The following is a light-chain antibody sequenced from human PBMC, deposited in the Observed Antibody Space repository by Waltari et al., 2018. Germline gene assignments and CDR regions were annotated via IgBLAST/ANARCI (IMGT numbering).Light chain of an antibody. Sequence: DIVMPQSPDSLPLSLGERATINCTSNQTVLYTSTKKHYLGWYHPSPGQPPKLLIYWASTRESGVPDRFSGSGSGTDFTLIISSLQAEDVVVYYCQQYFNTPYTLGPGTKLEIK. CDR2: WAS. J-gene: IGKJ2*01. V-gene: IGKV4-1*01. CDR1: QTVLYTSTKKHY. CDR3: QQYFNTPYT.